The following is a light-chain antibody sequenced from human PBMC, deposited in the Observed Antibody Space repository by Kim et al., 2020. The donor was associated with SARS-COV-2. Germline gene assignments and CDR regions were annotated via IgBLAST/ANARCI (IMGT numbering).Light chain of an antibody. Sequence: EIVMTQSPATLSVSPGESATLSCRASQSVRRNLAWYQQKPGQAPRLVIYGASTRATGVPARFSGSGYGTEFTLTISSLQSEDFEVYYCQQYNNWPPPSFGPGTKVEIK. CDR3: QQYNNWPPPS. J-gene: IGKJ3*01. V-gene: IGKV3-15*01. CDR1: QSVRRN. CDR2: GAS.